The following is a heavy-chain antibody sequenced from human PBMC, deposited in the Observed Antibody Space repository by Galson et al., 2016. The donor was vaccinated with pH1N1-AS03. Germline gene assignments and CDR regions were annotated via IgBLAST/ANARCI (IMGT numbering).Heavy chain of an antibody. D-gene: IGHD2-21*01. Sequence: SLRLSCAASGFTFNYHGMNWVRQAPGKGLECIAYISGSGRIIFYADSVKGRLTISRDNAKNSLSLQMNTLRAEDTAVYYCARDILTGDYYGMDVWGQGTTVTVS. V-gene: IGHV3-48*03. CDR3: ARDILTGDYYGMDV. J-gene: IGHJ6*02. CDR1: GFTFNYHG. CDR2: ISGSGRII.